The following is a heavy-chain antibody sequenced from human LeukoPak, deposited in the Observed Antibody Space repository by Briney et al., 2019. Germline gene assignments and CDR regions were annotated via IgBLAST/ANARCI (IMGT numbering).Heavy chain of an antibody. D-gene: IGHD3-22*01. J-gene: IGHJ4*02. CDR3: AREGYYDSSGYYPFDY. V-gene: IGHV3-48*02. Sequence: GRSLRLSCAASGFNFSSYSMNWVRQAQGKGLEWVSYISSSSSTIYYTHSVKGRFTISRDNAKNSLYLQMNSLRDEDTAVYYCAREGYYDSSGYYPFDYWGQGTLVTVSS. CDR1: GFNFSSYS. CDR2: ISSSSSTI.